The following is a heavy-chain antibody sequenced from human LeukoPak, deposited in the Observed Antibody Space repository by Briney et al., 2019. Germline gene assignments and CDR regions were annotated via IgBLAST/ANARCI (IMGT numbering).Heavy chain of an antibody. J-gene: IGHJ5*02. CDR1: GYTFTSYG. V-gene: IGHV1-18*01. Sequence: EASVKVSCKSSGYTFTSYGISWVRQAPGQGLEWMGWISAYNGNTNYAQKLQGRVTMTTDTSTSTAYMELRSLRSDDTAVYYCARVPVDIVVVPAALSWFDPWGQGTLVTVSS. CDR3: ARVPVDIVVVPAALSWFDP. CDR2: ISAYNGNT. D-gene: IGHD2-2*01.